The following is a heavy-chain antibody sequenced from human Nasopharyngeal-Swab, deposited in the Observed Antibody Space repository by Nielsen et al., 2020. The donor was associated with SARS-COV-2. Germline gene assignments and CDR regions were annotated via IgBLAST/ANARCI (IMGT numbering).Heavy chain of an antibody. Sequence: GESLKISCTASGFTFGDYATSWVRQAPGKGLEWVGFIRRKASGGTTEYAASVKGRFTISRDDPKSIAYLQMNSLKTEDTAVYYCMSEAVAGTGDAFDIWGQGTMVTVSS. D-gene: IGHD6-19*01. J-gene: IGHJ3*02. CDR1: GFTFGDYA. V-gene: IGHV3-49*04. CDR2: IRRKASGGTT. CDR3: MSEAVAGTGDAFDI.